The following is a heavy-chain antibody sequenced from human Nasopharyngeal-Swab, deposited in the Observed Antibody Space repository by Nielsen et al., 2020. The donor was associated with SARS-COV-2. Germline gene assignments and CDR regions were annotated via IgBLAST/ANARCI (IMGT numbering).Heavy chain of an antibody. CDR2: IYSGGRT. V-gene: IGHV3-53*01. CDR3: ARGVVVVTAIGGAFDI. J-gene: IGHJ3*02. D-gene: IGHD2-21*02. CDR1: GFIVSSNY. Sequence: SLIISCAASGFIVSSNYMCWVRHAPGKGLEWVSVIYSGGRTYYADSVKGRFTISRDNSKNTLYLQMDSLRAEDTAVYYCARGVVVVTAIGGAFDIWGQGTMVTVSS.